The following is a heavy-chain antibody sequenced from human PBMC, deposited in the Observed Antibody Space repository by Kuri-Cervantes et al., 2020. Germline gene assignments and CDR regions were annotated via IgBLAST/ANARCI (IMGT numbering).Heavy chain of an antibody. CDR2: MNPNSGNT. CDR3: ARDRGANWYFDL. J-gene: IGHJ2*01. Sequence: ASVKVSCKASGYTFTSYDINWVRQATGQGLEWMGWMNPNSGNTGYAQKFQGRVTMTRNTSTSTVYMELSSLRSEDTAVYYCARDRGANWYFDLWGRGTLVTVSS. V-gene: IGHV1-8*01. D-gene: IGHD3-10*01. CDR1: GYTFTSYD.